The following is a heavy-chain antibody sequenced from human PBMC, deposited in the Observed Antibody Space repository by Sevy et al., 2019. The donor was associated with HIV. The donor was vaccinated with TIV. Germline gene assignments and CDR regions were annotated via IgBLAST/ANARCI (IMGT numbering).Heavy chain of an antibody. Sequence: GGSLRLSCTASGFTFSRYWMPWVRQAPGKGLVWVSRINSDGSSTSYADSVKGRFTISRDNAKNTLYLQMNSLRAEDTAVYYCARYYYDSSGIDYWGQGTLVTVSS. CDR2: INSDGSST. CDR3: ARYYYDSSGIDY. CDR1: GFTFSRYW. D-gene: IGHD3-22*01. J-gene: IGHJ4*02. V-gene: IGHV3-74*01.